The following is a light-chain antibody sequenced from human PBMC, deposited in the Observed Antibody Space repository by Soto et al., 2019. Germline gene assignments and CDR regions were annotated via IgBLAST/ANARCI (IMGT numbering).Light chain of an antibody. J-gene: IGLJ1*01. CDR1: SGDIGSYNC. Sequence: QSALTQPASVSGSPGQSITISCTGTSGDIGSYNCVSWYQRHPGKAPKLIIYGVTDRPSGVSNRFSGSKSGNTASLTISGLQAEDEAEYYCSSYTNINTRAGVFGTGTKVTVL. CDR2: GVT. V-gene: IGLV2-14*01. CDR3: SSYTNINTRAGV.